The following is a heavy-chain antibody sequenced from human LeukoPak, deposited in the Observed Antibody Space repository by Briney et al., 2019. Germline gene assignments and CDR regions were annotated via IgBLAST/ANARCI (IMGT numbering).Heavy chain of an antibody. J-gene: IGHJ1*01. CDR1: GGPISTYY. Sequence: SETLSLTCTVSGGPISTYYWNWIRQPPGKGLEWIGYIYHSGSTNYNPSLQSRVTISVDTSKNQFSLNLNSVTAADTAVYYCARGGAARLHFQNWGQGTLVTVSS. D-gene: IGHD6-6*01. CDR3: ARGGAARLHFQN. V-gene: IGHV4-59*01. CDR2: IYHSGST.